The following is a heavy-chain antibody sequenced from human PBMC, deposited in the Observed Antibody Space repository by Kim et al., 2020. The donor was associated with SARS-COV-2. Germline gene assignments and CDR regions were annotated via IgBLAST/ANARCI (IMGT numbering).Heavy chain of an antibody. Sequence: SETLSLTCTVSGGSISSGDYYWSWIRQPPGKGLEWIGYIYYSGSTYYNPSLKSRVTISVDTSKNQFSLKLSSVTAADTAVYYCARDNWGSGSYLFDYWGQGTLVPVSS. CDR3: ARDNWGSGSYLFDY. CDR2: IYYSGST. J-gene: IGHJ4*02. CDR1: GGSISSGDYY. D-gene: IGHD3-10*01. V-gene: IGHV4-30-4*01.